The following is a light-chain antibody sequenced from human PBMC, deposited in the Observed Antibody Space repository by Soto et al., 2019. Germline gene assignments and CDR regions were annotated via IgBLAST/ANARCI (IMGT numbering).Light chain of an antibody. CDR3: QQFSSSPLT. V-gene: IGKV3-20*01. Sequence: IVLTQSPVTLSLSPGERATLSCRASQTVRNNYLAWYQQKPGQAPRLLIYAASSRATGIPERFSGGGSGTDFTLTISRLEPEDFAVYYCQQFSSSPLTFGEGTKVDI. J-gene: IGKJ4*01. CDR1: QTVRNNY. CDR2: AAS.